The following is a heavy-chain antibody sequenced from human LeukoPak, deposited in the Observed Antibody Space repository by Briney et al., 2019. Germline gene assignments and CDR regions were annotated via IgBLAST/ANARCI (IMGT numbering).Heavy chain of an antibody. Sequence: GGSLRLSCTASGFTVSSNYMSWVRQAPGKGLEWVGRIRSKTDGGTIEDAAPVKGRFTISRDDSKNTLYLQMNSLKIEDTAVYYCTTSDSSSWKGINYWGQGTLVTVSS. D-gene: IGHD6-13*01. J-gene: IGHJ4*02. V-gene: IGHV3-15*01. CDR1: GFTVSSNY. CDR2: IRSKTDGGTI. CDR3: TTSDSSSWKGINY.